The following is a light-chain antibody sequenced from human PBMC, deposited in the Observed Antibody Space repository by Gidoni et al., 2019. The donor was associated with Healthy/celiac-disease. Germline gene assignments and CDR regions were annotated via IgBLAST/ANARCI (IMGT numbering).Light chain of an antibody. Sequence: QSALTQPASVSGSPGQSITISCTGTRSHVGGYNYVSWYQQHPGKAPKLMIYEVSNRPSGVPDRFSGSKSGNTASLTISGLQAEDEADYYCSSYTSSSTLVVFGGGTKLTVL. V-gene: IGLV2-14*01. CDR2: EVS. CDR1: RSHVGGYNY. J-gene: IGLJ2*01. CDR3: SSYTSSSTLVV.